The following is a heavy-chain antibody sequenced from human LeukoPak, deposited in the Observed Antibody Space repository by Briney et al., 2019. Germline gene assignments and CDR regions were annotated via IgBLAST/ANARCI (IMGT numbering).Heavy chain of an antibody. D-gene: IGHD1-26*01. V-gene: IGHV3-21*01. CDR2: ISRSDSSI. Sequence: GGSLRLSCAASGFTFNTYTMTWVRQAPGKGLEWVASISRSDSSISADSLKGRFTISRDNAKNSLYLQMNSLRAEDTAVYYCARETIVGATVNWFDPWGQGTLVTVSS. CDR3: ARETIVGATVNWFDP. J-gene: IGHJ5*02. CDR1: GFTFNTYT.